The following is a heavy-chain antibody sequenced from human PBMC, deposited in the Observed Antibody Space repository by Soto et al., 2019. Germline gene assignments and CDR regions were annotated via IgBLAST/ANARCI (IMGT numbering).Heavy chain of an antibody. CDR1: GFTFSNYG. CDR3: AIRGREYN. D-gene: IGHD3-10*01. V-gene: IGHV3-23*01. J-gene: IGHJ4*02. CDR2: FGGSDGEMT. Sequence: PGGSLRLSCAASGFTFSNYGMSWVRQAPGKGLEWVSSFGGSDGEMTYYADSVKGRLTISRDNSKNTLYLQMNSLRAEDTAVYYCAIRGREYNWGQGTLVTVSS.